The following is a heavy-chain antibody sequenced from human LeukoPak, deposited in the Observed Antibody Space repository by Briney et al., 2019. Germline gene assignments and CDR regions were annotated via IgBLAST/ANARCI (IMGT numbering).Heavy chain of an antibody. CDR2: IYPGDSDT. CDR3: ALGMYRSGWRFDY. J-gene: IGHJ4*02. Sequence: GESLKISCEGSGYNFPSYWLGWVRQIPGKGLEWMGIIYPGDSDTRYRPSFQGLVTISADKPISTAYLQWSSLKASDTAMYYCALGMYRSGWRFDYWGQGTLVTVSS. CDR1: GYNFPSYW. V-gene: IGHV5-51*04. D-gene: IGHD6-19*01.